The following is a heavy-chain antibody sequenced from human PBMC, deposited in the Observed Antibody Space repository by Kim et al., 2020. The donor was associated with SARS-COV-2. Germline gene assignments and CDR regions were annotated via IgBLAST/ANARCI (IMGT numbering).Heavy chain of an antibody. V-gene: IGHV7-4-1*02. J-gene: IGHJ5*02. Sequence: CAQGFTGRFVFSLDTSVSTAYLQISSLKAEDTAVYYCARVGQLLYRWFDPWGQGTLVTVSS. CDR3: ARVGQLLYRWFDP. D-gene: IGHD2-2*02.